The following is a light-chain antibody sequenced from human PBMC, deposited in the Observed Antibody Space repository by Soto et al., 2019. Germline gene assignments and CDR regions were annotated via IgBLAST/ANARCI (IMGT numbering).Light chain of an antibody. Sequence: EIVMTQSPATLSVSPGERVTLSCRASQSVSSDLVWYQHKPGQAPRLLIYGASTRATTTPARFSGSGSGTEFSLSISSLQSEDFAVYYCLQYNDWPPKQYTFGQGTKLEIK. CDR3: LQYNDWPPKQYT. V-gene: IGKV3-15*01. CDR1: QSVSSD. J-gene: IGKJ2*01. CDR2: GAS.